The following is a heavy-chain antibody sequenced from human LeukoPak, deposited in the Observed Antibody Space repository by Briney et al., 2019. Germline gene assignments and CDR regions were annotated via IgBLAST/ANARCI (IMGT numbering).Heavy chain of an antibody. V-gene: IGHV4-38-2*01. CDR2: IYHSGST. Sequence: SETLSLTCAVSGCSISSGYYWVWIRQPPGKGLEWTGTIYHSGSTYYNPSLKSRVTISVDTSKNQFSLKLSSVTAADTAVYYCARSIAVVGTFYFDYWGQGTLVTVSS. CDR3: ARSIAVVGTFYFDY. J-gene: IGHJ4*02. CDR1: GCSISSGYY. D-gene: IGHD6-19*01.